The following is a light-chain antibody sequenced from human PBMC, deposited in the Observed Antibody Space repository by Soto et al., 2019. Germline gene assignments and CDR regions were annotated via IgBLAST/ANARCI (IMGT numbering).Light chain of an antibody. CDR2: RAS. V-gene: IGKV1-5*03. CDR3: QQHNNYWT. J-gene: IGKJ1*01. Sequence: DVQMTQXPSTLSASVGDRVTITCRASQNINSDLAWYQQKPGKAPQLLIYRASSLESGVPSRVSGSGSGTEFTLTITSLQPDDFATYYCQQHNNYWTFGHGTRVDIK. CDR1: QNINSD.